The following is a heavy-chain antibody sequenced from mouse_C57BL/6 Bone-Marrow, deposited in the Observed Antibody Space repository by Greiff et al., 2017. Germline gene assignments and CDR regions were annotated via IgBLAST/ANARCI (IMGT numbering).Heavy chain of an antibody. J-gene: IGHJ2*01. CDR3: AIYYGSVDY. Sequence: VQLQQSGPELVKPGASVKMSCKASGYTFTSYVMHWVKQKPGQGLEWIGYIYPYNDGTKYNEKFKGKATLTLDQSSSTAYMERSSLTSEDSAVYYCAIYYGSVDYGGQGTTLTVSS. CDR2: IYPYNDGT. D-gene: IGHD2-2*01. CDR1: GYTFTSYV. V-gene: IGHV1-14*01.